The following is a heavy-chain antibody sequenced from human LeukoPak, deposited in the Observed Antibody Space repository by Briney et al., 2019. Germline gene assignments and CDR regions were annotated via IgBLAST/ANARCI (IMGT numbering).Heavy chain of an antibody. Sequence: GGSLRPSCAASGFPFSIYGMNWVRQAPGKGLEWVSSISSSSSYIYYADSVKGRFTISRDNAKNSLYLQMNSLRAEDTAVYYCARDGSSTSCYPLCWFDPWGQGTLVTVSS. CDR2: ISSSSSYI. J-gene: IGHJ5*02. V-gene: IGHV3-21*01. CDR1: GFPFSIYG. CDR3: ARDGSSTSCYPLCWFDP. D-gene: IGHD2-2*01.